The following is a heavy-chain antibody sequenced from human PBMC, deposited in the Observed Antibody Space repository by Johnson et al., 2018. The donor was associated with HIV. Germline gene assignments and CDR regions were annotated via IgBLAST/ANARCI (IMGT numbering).Heavy chain of an antibody. CDR3: AKETRDSRSAFDV. CDR2: IWYDGSNQ. D-gene: IGHD4-11*01. Sequence: QVQLVESGGGVVRPGGSLRLSCAASGFTFSSYWMSRVRQAPGKGLPRVAVIWYDGSNQFYEDSVKGRFTISRDTSKKSVFLQRNNLRPEDTSVYYCAKETRDSRSAFDVWGQGTLVTVSS. V-gene: IGHV3-30*02. J-gene: IGHJ3*01. CDR1: GFTFSSYW.